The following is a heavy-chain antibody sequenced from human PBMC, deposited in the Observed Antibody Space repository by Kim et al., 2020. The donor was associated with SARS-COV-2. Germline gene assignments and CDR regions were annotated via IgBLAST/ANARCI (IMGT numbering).Heavy chain of an antibody. CDR3: ARRGGGATQSLYYYYGMDV. V-gene: IGHV5-10-1*01. J-gene: IGHJ6*02. D-gene: IGHD3-10*01. CDR2: IDPSDSYT. Sequence: GESLKISCKGSGYSFTSYWISWVRQMPGKGLEWMGRIDPSDSYTNYSPSFQGHVTISADKSISTAYLQWSSLKASDTAMYYCARRGGGATQSLYYYYGMDVWGQGTTVTVSS. CDR1: GYSFTSYW.